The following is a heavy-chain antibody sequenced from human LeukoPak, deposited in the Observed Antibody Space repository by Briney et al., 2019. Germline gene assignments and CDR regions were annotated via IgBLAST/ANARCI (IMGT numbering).Heavy chain of an antibody. J-gene: IGHJ4*02. CDR1: GGSISSSSYY. CDR2: IYYSGST. V-gene: IGHV4-39*07. CDR3: ARGSGQWLAPGRYYFDY. Sequence: SETLSLTCTVSGGSISSSSYYWGWIRQPPGKGLEGIGSIYYSGSTYYNPSLKSRVTISVDTSKHQFSLKLSSVTAADTAVYYCARGSGQWLAPGRYYFDYWGQGTLVTVSS. D-gene: IGHD6-19*01.